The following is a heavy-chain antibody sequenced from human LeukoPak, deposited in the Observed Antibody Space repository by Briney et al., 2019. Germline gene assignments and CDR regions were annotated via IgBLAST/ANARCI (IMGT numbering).Heavy chain of an antibody. CDR2: IYYSGST. Sequence: SETLSLTCTVSGGSISSYYWSWIRQPPGKGLEWIGYIYYSGSTNYNPSLKSRVTISVDTFKNQFSLKLSSVTAADTAVYYCARSYYYGSGFDYWGRGTLVTASS. CDR1: GGSISSYY. J-gene: IGHJ4*02. D-gene: IGHD3-10*01. CDR3: ARSYYYGSGFDY. V-gene: IGHV4-59*01.